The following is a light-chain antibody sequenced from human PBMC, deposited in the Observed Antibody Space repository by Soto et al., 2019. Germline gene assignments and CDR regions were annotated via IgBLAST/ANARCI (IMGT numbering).Light chain of an antibody. CDR3: SSYTXGSTYV. Sequence: QSVLTQPASVSGSPGQSITISCTGTSSDVGGYKYVSWYQQHPGKAPKLMIYEVSNRPSGVANRFSGSKSGNTASLTISGLQAEDEGDYYCSSYTXGSTYVFGSGT. CDR2: EVS. CDR1: SSDVGGYKY. J-gene: IGLJ1*01. V-gene: IGLV2-14*01.